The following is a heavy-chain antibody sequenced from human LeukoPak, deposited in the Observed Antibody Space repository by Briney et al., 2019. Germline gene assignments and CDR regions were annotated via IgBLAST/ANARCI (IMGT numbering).Heavy chain of an antibody. D-gene: IGHD5-18*01. Sequence: PSETLSLTCAVYGGSFSGYYWSWIRQPPGKGLEWIGEINHSGSTNYNPSLKSRVTISVDTSKNQFSLKLSSVTAADTAVYYCAREVSYGPFDYWGQGTLVTVSS. CDR1: GGSFSGYY. CDR3: AREVSYGPFDY. V-gene: IGHV4-34*01. J-gene: IGHJ4*02. CDR2: INHSGST.